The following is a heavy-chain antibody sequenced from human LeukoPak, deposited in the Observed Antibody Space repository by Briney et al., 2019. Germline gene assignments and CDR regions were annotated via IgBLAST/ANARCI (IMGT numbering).Heavy chain of an antibody. Sequence: GGSLRLSCAASGFTFSSYWMSWVRQAPGKGLEWVANIKQDGREKSYVDSVKGRFTISRDNAKHSLYLQMNSLRAEDTAVYYCARYDFLTGYYSHFDCWGQGTLVTVSS. J-gene: IGHJ4*02. CDR1: GFTFSSYW. V-gene: IGHV3-7*01. D-gene: IGHD3/OR15-3a*01. CDR3: ARYDFLTGYYSHFDC. CDR2: IKQDGREK.